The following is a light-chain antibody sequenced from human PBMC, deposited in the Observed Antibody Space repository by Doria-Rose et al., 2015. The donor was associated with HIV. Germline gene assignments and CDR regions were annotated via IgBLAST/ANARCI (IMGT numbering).Light chain of an antibody. CDR3: HQYGTSWT. Sequence: TQSPGTLSLSPGERATLTCRASQSFSSTYLACYKQKPGQSPSILIYDGSTRATGIPDRFSASGSGTDFTLTINRLEPEDFALYYCHQYGTSWTFGQGTKVEI. J-gene: IGKJ1*01. CDR2: DGS. CDR1: QSFSSTY. V-gene: IGKV3-20*01.